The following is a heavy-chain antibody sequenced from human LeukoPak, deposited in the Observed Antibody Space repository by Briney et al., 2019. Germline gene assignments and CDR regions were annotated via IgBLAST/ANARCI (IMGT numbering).Heavy chain of an antibody. D-gene: IGHD4-17*01. Sequence: GGSLRLSCAASGFAFSSFGMSWVRQAPGKGLEWVSFIYSGGNTHYSDSVKGRFTISRDNSKNTLYLQMNSLRADDTAVYYCARRAGEYSHPYDYWGQGTLVTVSS. J-gene: IGHJ4*02. CDR2: IYSGGNT. CDR1: GFAFSSFG. V-gene: IGHV3-53*01. CDR3: ARRAGEYSHPYDY.